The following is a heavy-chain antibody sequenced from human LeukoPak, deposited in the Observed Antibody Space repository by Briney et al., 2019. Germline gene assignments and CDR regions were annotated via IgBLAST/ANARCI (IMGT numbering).Heavy chain of an antibody. CDR2: MDYSGST. D-gene: IGHD2-2*01. Sequence: SESLSLTCPVSGASISSSSYYWAWIRQPPGKGLEWFESMDYSGSTYYNPSLKSRVTISVDTSKYQFSLKLSSVTAADTAVYYCARSIVVLPVAKKRPRKGSWFDPWGQGTLVTVSS. CDR1: GASISSSSYY. V-gene: IGHV4-39*01. CDR3: ARSIVVLPVAKKRPRKGSWFDP. J-gene: IGHJ5*02.